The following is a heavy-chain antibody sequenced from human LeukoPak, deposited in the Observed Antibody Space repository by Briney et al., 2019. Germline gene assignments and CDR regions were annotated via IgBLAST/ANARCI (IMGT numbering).Heavy chain of an antibody. CDR1: GFTVSSNY. V-gene: IGHV3-53*01. Sequence: PGGSLRLSCAASGFTVSSNYMSWVRQAPGKGLEWVSVVYSGGSTSDADSVKGRFTISRDNSKNTLFLQMNSLRAEDTAVYYCARHSYDGTTYYHPFDYWGQGTLVTVSS. D-gene: IGHD3-22*01. CDR2: VYSGGST. J-gene: IGHJ4*02. CDR3: ARHSYDGTTYYHPFDY.